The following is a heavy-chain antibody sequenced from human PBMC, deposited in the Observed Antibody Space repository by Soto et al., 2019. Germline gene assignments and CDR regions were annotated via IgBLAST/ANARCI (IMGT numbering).Heavy chain of an antibody. V-gene: IGHV4-4*07. CDR3: ARGMTPLGAPAWYYFDS. Sequence: SETLSLTCTVSGASITGSSYWSWIRQPAGKGLEWIGRFSLSGTTNYNPSLRGRVTMSADVSKNQFSLRLTSATAADTALYYCARGMTPLGAPAWYYFDSWGQGTLVTVSS. CDR1: GASITGSSY. J-gene: IGHJ4*02. D-gene: IGHD2-15*01. CDR2: FSLSGTT.